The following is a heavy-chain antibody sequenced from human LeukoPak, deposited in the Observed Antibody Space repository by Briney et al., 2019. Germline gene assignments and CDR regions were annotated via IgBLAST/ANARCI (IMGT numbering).Heavy chain of an antibody. CDR3: ARDHGGLVAARGLYNWFDP. CDR2: INPSGGST. D-gene: IGHD2-15*01. J-gene: IGHJ5*02. Sequence: GASVKVSCKASGYTFTSYYMHWVRQAPGQGLEWMGIINPSGGSTSYAQKFQGRVTMTRDTSTSTVYMELSSLRSEDTAVYYCARDHGGLVAARGLYNWFDPWGQGTLVTVSS. V-gene: IGHV1-46*01. CDR1: GYTFTSYY.